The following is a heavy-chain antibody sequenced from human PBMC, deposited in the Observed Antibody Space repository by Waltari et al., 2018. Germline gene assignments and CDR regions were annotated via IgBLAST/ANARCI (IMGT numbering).Heavy chain of an antibody. CDR3: ARDTPGDGIDR. CDR2: VNSGGTDS. J-gene: IGHJ5*02. V-gene: IGHV3-74*01. Sequence: EVQLVESGGGLVQPGGSLRLSCEASGFTFSDYWMHWVRKVPGKGLLWVAHVNSGGTDSTYADTGKCRFTISRDNAKNTLYLQMNSLRVEDTAVYYCARDTPGDGIDRWGQGTLVTVSP. CDR1: GFTFSDYW. D-gene: IGHD2-21*01.